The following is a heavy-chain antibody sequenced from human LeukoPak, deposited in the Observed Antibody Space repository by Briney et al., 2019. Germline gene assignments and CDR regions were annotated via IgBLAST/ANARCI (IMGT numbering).Heavy chain of an antibody. V-gene: IGHV3-30-3*01. J-gene: IGHJ6*02. CDR2: ISYDGSNK. CDR1: GFTFSSYA. CDR3: ARDRYGMDV. Sequence: GGSLRLSCAASGFTFSSYAMHWVRQAPGKGLGRVAVISYDGSNKYYADSVKGRFTISRDNSKNTLYLQMDSLRAEDTAVYYCARDRYGMDVWGQGTTVTVSS.